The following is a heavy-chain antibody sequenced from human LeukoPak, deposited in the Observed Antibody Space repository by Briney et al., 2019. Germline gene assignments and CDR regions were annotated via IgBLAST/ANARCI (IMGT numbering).Heavy chain of an antibody. V-gene: IGHV6-1*01. CDR1: GDSVSSSSAA. CDR3: AREGSEGYLFDY. Sequence: SQTLSLTCAISGDSVSSSSAAWSWIRQSPSRGLEWLGRTYYRSKWYNDSAVSVKSRITISPDTSKNQFSLQLNFMTPEDTAVYYCAREGSEGYLFDYWGQGTLVTVSS. CDR2: TYYRSKWYN. D-gene: IGHD5-18*01. J-gene: IGHJ4*02.